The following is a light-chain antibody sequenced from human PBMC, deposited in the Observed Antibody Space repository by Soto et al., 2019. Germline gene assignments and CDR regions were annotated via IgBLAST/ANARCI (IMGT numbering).Light chain of an antibody. Sequence: QSALTQPASVSGSPGQSITISCTGTSSDIGGYYYVSWYQHHPGKAPKLLIYQVTNRPSRVSNRFSGSKSGNTASLTISGLQAEDEADYYCSSYTSTTTRVFGTGTKVTVL. CDR1: SSDIGGYYY. CDR2: QVT. CDR3: SSYTSTTTRV. J-gene: IGLJ1*01. V-gene: IGLV2-14*01.